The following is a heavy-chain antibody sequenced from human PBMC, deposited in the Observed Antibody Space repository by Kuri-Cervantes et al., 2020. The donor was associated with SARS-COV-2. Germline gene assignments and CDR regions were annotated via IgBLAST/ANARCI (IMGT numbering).Heavy chain of an antibody. CDR2: ISSSSSYI. CDR1: GFTFSSYS. J-gene: IGHJ3*02. CDR3: ARDGRSPWIQLWGAFDI. Sequence: ETLSLTCAASGFTFSSYSMNWVRQAPGKGLEWVSSISSSSSYIYYADSVKGRFTISRDNAKNSLYLQMNSLRAEDTAVYYCARDGRSPWIQLWGAFDIWGQGTMVTVSS. V-gene: IGHV3-21*01. D-gene: IGHD5-18*01.